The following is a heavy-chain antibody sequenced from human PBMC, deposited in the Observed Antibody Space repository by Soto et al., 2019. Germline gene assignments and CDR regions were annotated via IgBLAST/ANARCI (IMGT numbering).Heavy chain of an antibody. J-gene: IGHJ2*01. Sequence: EVQLVESGGGLVQPGGSLRLSCAASGFTFSSYSMNWVRQSPGKGLEWVSYISSSSSTIYYADSVKGRFTISRDNAKNSLYLQMNSLRAEDTAVYSCATKPQIVVQAAIFWYFDLGGSGTLFTVAS. CDR2: ISSSSSTI. V-gene: IGHV3-48*01. CDR1: GFTFSSYS. CDR3: ATKPQIVVQAAIFWYFDL. D-gene: IGHD2-2*01.